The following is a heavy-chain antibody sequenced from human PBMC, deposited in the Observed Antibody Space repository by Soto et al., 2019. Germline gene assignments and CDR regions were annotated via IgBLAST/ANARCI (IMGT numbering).Heavy chain of an antibody. D-gene: IGHD2-2*01. CDR1: GFTFSNYA. J-gene: IGHJ4*02. V-gene: IGHV3-23*01. CDR2: ISGNGGST. Sequence: PGGSLRLSCAASGFTFSNYAMSWVRQAPGKGLEWVSTISGNGGSTHYADSVKGRFTISRDNSKNMLFLQINSLRDDDSAVYYCAKRPASIITFDYWGQGTPVTVSS. CDR3: AKRPASIITFDY.